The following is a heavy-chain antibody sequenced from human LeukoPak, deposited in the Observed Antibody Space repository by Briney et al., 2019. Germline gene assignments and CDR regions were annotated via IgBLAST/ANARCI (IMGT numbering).Heavy chain of an antibody. J-gene: IGHJ3*02. D-gene: IGHD2-8*01. V-gene: IGHV2-5*01. CDR3: AHGGLGYCTNGVCYTGVNAFDI. Sequence: SGPTLVNPTQTLTLTCTFSGFSLSTSGVGVGWIRQPPGKALEWLALIYWNDDKRYSPSLKSRLTITRDTSKNQVVLTMTNMDPVDTATYYCAHGGLGYCTNGVCYTGVNAFDIWGQGTMVTVSS. CDR2: IYWNDDK. CDR1: GFSLSTSGVG.